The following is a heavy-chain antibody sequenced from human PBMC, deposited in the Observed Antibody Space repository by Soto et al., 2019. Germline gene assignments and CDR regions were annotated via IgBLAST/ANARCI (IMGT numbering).Heavy chain of an antibody. CDR1: GFTFSSYA. CDR2: ISGSGGST. D-gene: IGHD1-26*01. Sequence: GGSLRLSCAASGFTFSSYAMSWVRQAPGKGLEWVSAISGSGGSTYNADYVKGRFTISRDNSKNTLNLKMKSLRAEDTAVYYCAKVTHSGSYYYYGMDVWGQGTTVTVS. J-gene: IGHJ6*02. CDR3: AKVTHSGSYYYYGMDV. V-gene: IGHV3-23*01.